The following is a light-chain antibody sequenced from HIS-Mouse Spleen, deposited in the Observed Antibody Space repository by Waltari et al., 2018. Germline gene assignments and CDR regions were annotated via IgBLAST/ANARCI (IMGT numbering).Light chain of an antibody. CDR2: EVS. V-gene: IGLV2-14*01. CDR1: SRDVGGYNY. Sequence: QSALTQPASVSGSPGQSITISCPGTSRDVGGYNYVPWYQQHPGKAPKLMIYEVSNRPSGVSNRFSGSKSGNTASLTISGLQAEDEADYYCSSYTSSSTLVFGGGTKLTVL. J-gene: IGLJ3*02. CDR3: SSYTSSSTLV.